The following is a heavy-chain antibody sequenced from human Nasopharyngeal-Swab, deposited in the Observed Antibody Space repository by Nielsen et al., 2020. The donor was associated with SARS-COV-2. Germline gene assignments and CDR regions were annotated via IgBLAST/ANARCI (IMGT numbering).Heavy chain of an antibody. V-gene: IGHV1-69*06. CDR2: IIPIFRTA. D-gene: IGHD2-21*02. Sequence: SVKVSCKASGGTFSSYAISWVRQAPGQGLEWMGGIIPIFRTANYAQKFQGRVTITADKSTSTAYMELSSLRSEDTAVYYCARDSCGGDCYFRWYFDLWGRGTLVTVSS. J-gene: IGHJ2*01. CDR3: ARDSCGGDCYFRWYFDL. CDR1: GGTFSSYA.